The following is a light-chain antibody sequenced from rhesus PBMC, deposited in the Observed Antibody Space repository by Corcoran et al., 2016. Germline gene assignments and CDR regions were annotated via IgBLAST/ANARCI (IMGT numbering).Light chain of an antibody. V-gene: IGKV1-25*01. J-gene: IGKJ3*01. CDR3: QQYDSLPFT. Sequence: DIQMTQSPSSVSASVGDRVTITCWTSQAISSHLAWYQQKPGKAPKVLIYYGTTLQSGVPSRFSGSGTGTEFTLTISSRQPEDFANYYCQQYDSLPFTFGPGTKLEIK. CDR2: YGT. CDR1: QAISSH.